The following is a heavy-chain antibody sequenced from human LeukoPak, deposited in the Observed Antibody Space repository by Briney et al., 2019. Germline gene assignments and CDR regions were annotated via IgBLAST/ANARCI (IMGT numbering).Heavy chain of an antibody. CDR2: IIPIFGTA. J-gene: IGHJ4*02. CDR1: GGTFSSYA. D-gene: IGHD1-26*01. Sequence: SVKVSCKASGGTFSSYAISWVRQAPGQGLEWMGGIIPIFGTANYAQKFQGRVTITADESTSTAYMELSSLRSEDTAVYYCASMGATTGPDDYWGQGTLVTVSS. CDR3: ASMGATTGPDDY. V-gene: IGHV1-69*13.